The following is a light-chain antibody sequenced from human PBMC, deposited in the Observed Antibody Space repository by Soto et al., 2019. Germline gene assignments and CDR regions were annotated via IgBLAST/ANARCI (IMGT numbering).Light chain of an antibody. V-gene: IGLV2-23*02. Sequence: QSVLTQPASVSGSPGQSITISCTGDRTDVGKYNLVSWYQQHPGTAPKLILFEVNKRPSVVSHRFSGSKSGNTASLTISGLQAEEDSDYYCCSYAGTRTWVFGGGTKSPS. CDR3: CSYAGTRTWV. CDR2: EVN. CDR1: RTDVGKYNL. J-gene: IGLJ3*02.